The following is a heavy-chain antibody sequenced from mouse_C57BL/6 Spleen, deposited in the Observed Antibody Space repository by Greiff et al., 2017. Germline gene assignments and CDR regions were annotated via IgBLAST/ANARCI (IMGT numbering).Heavy chain of an antibody. CDR1: GYTFTSYW. J-gene: IGHJ2*01. CDR3: ARLQTGTGDY. D-gene: IGHD4-1*01. V-gene: IGHV1-52*01. CDR2: IDPSDSET. Sequence: VQLQQPGAELVRPGSSVKLSCKASGYTFTSYWMHWVKQRPIQGLEWIGNIDPSDSETHYNQKFKDKATLTVDKSSSTAYMQLSSLTSEDSAVYYCARLQTGTGDYWGQGTTLTVSS.